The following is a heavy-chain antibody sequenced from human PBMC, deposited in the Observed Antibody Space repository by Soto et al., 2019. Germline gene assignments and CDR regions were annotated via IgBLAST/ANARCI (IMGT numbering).Heavy chain of an antibody. CDR3: ARDRAAGTTSLFDP. V-gene: IGHV3-33*01. D-gene: IGHD1-7*01. Sequence: VVSLRISCAASGFTFSDYGMHWVRQAPGKGLEWVAVIWYDGSNKYYADSVKGRFTISRDNFKTTLYLQMNSLRAEDTAVYYCARDRAAGTTSLFDPWGQGTRVTVSS. J-gene: IGHJ5*02. CDR1: GFTFSDYG. CDR2: IWYDGSNK.